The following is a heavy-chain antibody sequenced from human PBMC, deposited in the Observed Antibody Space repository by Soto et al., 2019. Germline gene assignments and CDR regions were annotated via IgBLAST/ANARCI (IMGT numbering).Heavy chain of an antibody. CDR1: GFTFSSYA. D-gene: IGHD3-3*01. CDR2: ISGSGGST. V-gene: IGHV3-23*01. J-gene: IGHJ6*02. CDR3: AKDSRFLEWLSRDYGMDV. Sequence: GGSLRLSCAASGFTFSSYAMSWVRQAPGKGLEWVSAISGSGGSTYYADSVKGRFTISRDNSKNTLYPQMNSLRAEDTAVYYCAKDSRFLEWLSRDYGMDVWGQGTTVTVSS.